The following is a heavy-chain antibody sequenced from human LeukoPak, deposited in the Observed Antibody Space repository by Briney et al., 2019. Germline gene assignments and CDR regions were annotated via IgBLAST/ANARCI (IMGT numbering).Heavy chain of an antibody. J-gene: IGHJ6*02. CDR2: ISAYNGNT. V-gene: IGHV1-18*01. Sequence: GASVKVSCKASGYTFTSYGNSWVRQAPGQGLEWMGWISAYNGNTNYAQKLQGRVTMTTDTSTSTAYMELRSLRSDDTAVYYCARDPCSSTSCYSYYYGMDVWGQGTTVTVSS. D-gene: IGHD2-2*02. CDR3: ARDPCSSTSCYSYYYGMDV. CDR1: GYTFTSYG.